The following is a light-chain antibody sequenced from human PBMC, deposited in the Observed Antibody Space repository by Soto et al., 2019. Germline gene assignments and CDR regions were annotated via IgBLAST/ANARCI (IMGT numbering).Light chain of an antibody. CDR1: QSILYSPNNKNY. Sequence: DIVMTQSPDSLAVSLGERATINCKSSQSILYSPNNKNYLAWYQQKPGQPPKLVIYWASTRESGVPDRLSGSGSETDFTLTINSLQAEDVAAYYCQQYYSTPLTFGQGTRLEIK. CDR2: WAS. V-gene: IGKV4-1*01. J-gene: IGKJ5*01. CDR3: QQYYSTPLT.